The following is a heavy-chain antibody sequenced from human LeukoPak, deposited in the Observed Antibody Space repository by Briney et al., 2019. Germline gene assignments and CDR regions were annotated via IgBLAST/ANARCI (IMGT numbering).Heavy chain of an antibody. Sequence: GGSLRLSCAASGFTFSSYAMNWVRQAPGKGLEWVSGISGSGGSTYYADSVKGRFTISRDNSKNTLYLQMNSLRAEDTAVYYCAKGRGIVVVTGPDYRGQGTLVTVSS. CDR1: GFTFSSYA. CDR2: ISGSGGST. CDR3: AKGRGIVVVTGPDY. D-gene: IGHD2-21*02. V-gene: IGHV3-23*01. J-gene: IGHJ4*02.